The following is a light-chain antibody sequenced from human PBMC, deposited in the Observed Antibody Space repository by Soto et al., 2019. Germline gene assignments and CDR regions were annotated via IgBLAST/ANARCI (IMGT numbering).Light chain of an antibody. CDR1: SGHSSYA. CDR3: QTWGTGIHVV. J-gene: IGLJ2*01. V-gene: IGLV4-69*01. CDR2: LNSDGSH. Sequence: QPVLTQSPSASASLGASVTLTCTLSSGHSSYAIAWHQQQPEKGTRYLMKLNSDGSHSKGDEIPDRFSGSSSGAERYLTISRLQSEDEADYYCQTWGTGIHVVFGGGTKLTVL.